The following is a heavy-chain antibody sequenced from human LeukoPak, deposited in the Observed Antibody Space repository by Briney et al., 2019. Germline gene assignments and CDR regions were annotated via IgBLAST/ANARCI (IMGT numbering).Heavy chain of an antibody. D-gene: IGHD3-16*01. CDR2: ISNSSSYI. V-gene: IGHV3-21*01. Sequence: PGGSLRLSCASSGFTFSSYSMNWVRQAPGKGLEGVSSISNSSSYIYYADSVKGRFTISRDNAKNSLYLQMNSLRAEDTAVYYCARVLSYSGGVIAPGAFDIWGQGTMVTVSS. CDR1: GFTFSSYS. CDR3: ARVLSYSGGVIAPGAFDI. J-gene: IGHJ3*02.